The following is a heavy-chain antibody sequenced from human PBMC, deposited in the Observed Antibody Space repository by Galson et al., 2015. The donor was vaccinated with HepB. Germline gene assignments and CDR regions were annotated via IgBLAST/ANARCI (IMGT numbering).Heavy chain of an antibody. J-gene: IGHJ2*01. V-gene: IGHV3-23*01. Sequence: SLRLSCAASGFSFRSSAMTWVRQTPGMGLEWVSAISGDSNYIYYGDSVKGRFTISRDNSKNTLYLQMNSLRAEDTAAYYCASGGKFCTDWYFDLWGRGTLVTVSS. CDR2: ISGDSNYI. CDR1: GFSFRSSA. D-gene: IGHD3-16*01. CDR3: ASGGKFCTDWYFDL.